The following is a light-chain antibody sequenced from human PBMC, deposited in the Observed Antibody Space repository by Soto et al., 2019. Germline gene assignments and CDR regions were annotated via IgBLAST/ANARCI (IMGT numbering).Light chain of an antibody. CDR3: QQYNSYSWT. Sequence: DSQMTQSPSTLAASVGDRVTITCRASQSISSWLAWYQQKPGKAPKLLIYKASSLESGVPSRFSGSGSGTEFTLTISSLQPDDFATSYCQQYNSYSWTFGQGTRWIS. V-gene: IGKV1-5*03. J-gene: IGKJ1*01. CDR1: QSISSW. CDR2: KAS.